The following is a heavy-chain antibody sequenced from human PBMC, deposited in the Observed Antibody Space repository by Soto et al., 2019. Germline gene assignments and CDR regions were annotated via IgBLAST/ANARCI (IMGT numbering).Heavy chain of an antibody. CDR2: VYHNGTS. D-gene: IGHD2-15*01. Sequence: SETLSLTCVVSGGSIGSTNWWAWVRQTPGKGLEWIGEVYHNGTSNYNPSLKGRATISVDRSKDQVSLRLNSVIDADTAVYYCARDLDRYCSVTSCHAMDVWGQGTPVTVSS. CDR1: GGSIGSTNW. V-gene: IGHV4-4*02. J-gene: IGHJ6*02. CDR3: ARDLDRYCSVTSCHAMDV.